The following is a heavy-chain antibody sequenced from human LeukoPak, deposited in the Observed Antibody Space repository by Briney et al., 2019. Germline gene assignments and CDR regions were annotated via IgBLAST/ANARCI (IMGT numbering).Heavy chain of an antibody. Sequence: SQTLSLTCTVSGGSISSGSYYWSWIRQPAGKGLEWIGRIYTSGSTNYNPSLKSRVTISVDTSKNQFSLKLSSVTAADTAVYYCARDYVVPAAMRPEYWYFDLWGRGTLVTVSS. D-gene: IGHD2-2*01. CDR2: IYTSGST. CDR1: GGSISSGSYY. CDR3: ARDYVVPAAMRPEYWYFDL. V-gene: IGHV4-61*02. J-gene: IGHJ2*01.